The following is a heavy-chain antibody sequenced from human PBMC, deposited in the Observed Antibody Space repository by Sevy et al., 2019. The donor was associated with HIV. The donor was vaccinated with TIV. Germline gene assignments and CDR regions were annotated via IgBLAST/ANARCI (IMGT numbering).Heavy chain of an antibody. CDR2: ISWNSGSI. Sequence: GGSLRLSCAASGFTLDDYAMHWVRQAPGKGLEWVSGISWNSGSIGYADSVKGRFTISRDNAKNSLYLQMNSLRAEDTALYYCAKDVGVGATINYYYGMDVWGQGTTVTVSS. CDR3: AKDVGVGATINYYYGMDV. V-gene: IGHV3-9*01. D-gene: IGHD1-26*01. CDR1: GFTLDDYA. J-gene: IGHJ6*02.